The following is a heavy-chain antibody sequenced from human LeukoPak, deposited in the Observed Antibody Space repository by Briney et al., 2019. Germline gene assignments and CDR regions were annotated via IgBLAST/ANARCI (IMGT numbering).Heavy chain of an antibody. J-gene: IGHJ6*03. CDR2: IYYSGST. V-gene: IGHV4-59*01. D-gene: IGHD1-26*01. Sequence: SETLSLTCTVSGGSISSYYWSWNRQPPGKGLEWIGYIYYSGSTNYNPSLKSRVTISVDTSKNQFSLKLSSVTAADTAVYYCARDRGQWELLDYYYYMDVWGKGTTVTVSS. CDR1: GGSISSYY. CDR3: ARDRGQWELLDYYYYMDV.